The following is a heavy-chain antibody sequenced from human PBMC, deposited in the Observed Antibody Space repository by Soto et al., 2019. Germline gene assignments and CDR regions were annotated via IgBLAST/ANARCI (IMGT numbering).Heavy chain of an antibody. J-gene: IGHJ4*02. V-gene: IGHV4-34*01. CDR3: ARQSTGYSVEVDY. CDR1: GGSLRGYY. CDR2: INHSGST. D-gene: IGHD6-13*01. Sequence: QAQLQQWGAGLLEPSETLSLTCAVYGGSLRGYYWTWIRQPPGKGLEWIGEINHSGSTNYNPSLKSRVTIALDTSKNQISLKLSSVTAADTAVYFCARQSTGYSVEVDYWGQGTLVTVSS.